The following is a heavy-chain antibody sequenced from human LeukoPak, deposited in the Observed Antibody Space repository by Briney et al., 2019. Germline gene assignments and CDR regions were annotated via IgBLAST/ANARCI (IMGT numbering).Heavy chain of an antibody. CDR3: TTDISGWQQLVPGPDY. CDR1: GFTFSNAW. V-gene: IGHV3-15*01. CDR2: IKSKTDGGTT. J-gene: IGHJ4*02. D-gene: IGHD6-13*01. Sequence: PGGSLRLSCAASGFTFSNAWMSWVRQAPGKGLEWVGRIKSKTDGGTTDYAAPVKGRFTISRDDSKNTLYLQMNSLKTEDTAVYYCTTDISGWQQLVPGPDYWGQGTLVTVSS.